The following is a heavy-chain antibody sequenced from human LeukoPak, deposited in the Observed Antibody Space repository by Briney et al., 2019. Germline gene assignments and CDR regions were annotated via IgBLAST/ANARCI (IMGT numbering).Heavy chain of an antibody. CDR3: ARATPVIWGVIKPLDY. Sequence: GSLLLSCAASGFHFSTYGMHWVRQAPGKGLEYVSAISSNGGRTYYATSVKGRFTISRDNSKNTLYLQMGSLRPEDMAVYYCARATPVIWGVIKPLDYWGQGALVTVSS. CDR1: GFHFSTYG. V-gene: IGHV3-64*01. J-gene: IGHJ4*02. CDR2: ISSNGGRT. D-gene: IGHD3-16*02.